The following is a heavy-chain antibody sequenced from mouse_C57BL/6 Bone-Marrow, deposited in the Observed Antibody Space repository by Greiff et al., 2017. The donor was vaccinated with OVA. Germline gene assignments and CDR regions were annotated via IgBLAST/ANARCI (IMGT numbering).Heavy chain of an antibody. J-gene: IGHJ2*01. CDR2: IYPGDGDT. CDR1: GYAFSSSW. CDR3: ARSNTTVGRYFDY. D-gene: IGHD1-1*01. Sequence: QVHVKQSGPELVKPGASVKISCKASGYAFSSSWMNWVKQRPGKGLEWIGRIYPGDGDTNYNGKFKGKATLTADKSSSTAYMQLSSLTSEDSSVYFCARSNTTVGRYFDYWGQGTTLTVSS. V-gene: IGHV1-82*01.